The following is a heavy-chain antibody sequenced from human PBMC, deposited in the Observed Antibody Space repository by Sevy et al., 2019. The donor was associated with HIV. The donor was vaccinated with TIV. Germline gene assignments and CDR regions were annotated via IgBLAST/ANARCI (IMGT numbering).Heavy chain of an antibody. CDR3: AREGGYSDQGMDV. V-gene: IGHV3-48*01. J-gene: IGHJ6*02. CDR1: GFTFSSYS. Sequence: GGSLRLSCAASGFTFSSYSMNWVRQAPGKGLEWASYISGSSTTIYYADSVKGRFTISRDNAKNSLYLQMNSLRAEDTAVYYCAREGGYSDQGMDVWGQGTTATVSS. CDR2: ISGSSTTI. D-gene: IGHD5-12*01.